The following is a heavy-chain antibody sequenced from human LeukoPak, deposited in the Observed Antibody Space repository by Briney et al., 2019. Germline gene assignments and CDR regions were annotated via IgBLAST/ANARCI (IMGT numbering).Heavy chain of an antibody. V-gene: IGHV1-69*13. CDR2: IIPIFGTA. CDR1: GGTFSSYA. Sequence: ASVKVSCKASGGTFSSYAISWVPQAPGQGLEWMGGIIPIFGTANYAQKFQGRVTITADESTSTAYMELSSLRSEDTAVYYCASSRDSYGTQQDWGQGTLVTVSS. CDR3: ASSRDSYGTQQD. J-gene: IGHJ4*02. D-gene: IGHD5-18*01.